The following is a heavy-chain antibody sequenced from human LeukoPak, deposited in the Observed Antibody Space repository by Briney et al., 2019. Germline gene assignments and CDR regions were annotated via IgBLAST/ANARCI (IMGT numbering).Heavy chain of an antibody. CDR3: ARDGAVTPYFGMDV. CDR2: IYYGGIT. CDR1: GGSVSSGAYY. J-gene: IGHJ6*02. V-gene: IGHV4-31*03. Sequence: SQTLSLTCTVSGGSVSSGAYYWTWIRQHPEKGLEWIVYIYYGGITYYNPSLKSRVSISVYTSKNQFSLNLNSVTAADTAVYYCARDGAVTPYFGMDVWGQGTTVTVSS. D-gene: IGHD4-4*01.